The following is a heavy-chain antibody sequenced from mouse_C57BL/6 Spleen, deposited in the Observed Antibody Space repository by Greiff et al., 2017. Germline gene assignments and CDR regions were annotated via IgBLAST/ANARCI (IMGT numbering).Heavy chain of an antibody. J-gene: IGHJ3*01. CDR3: ASGTAQATGFAY. D-gene: IGHD3-2*02. CDR1: GYTFTDHT. Sequence: QVQLQQSDAELVKPGASVKISCKVSGYTFTDHTIHWMKQRPEPGLEWIGYIYPRDGSNKYNEKFKGKATLTADKSSSTAYMQLNSLTSEDSAVYFCASGTAQATGFAYWGQGTLVTVSA. CDR2: IYPRDGSN. V-gene: IGHV1-78*01.